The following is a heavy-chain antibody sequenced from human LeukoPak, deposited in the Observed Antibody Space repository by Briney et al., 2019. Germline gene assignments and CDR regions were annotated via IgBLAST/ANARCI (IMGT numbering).Heavy chain of an antibody. D-gene: IGHD2-15*01. J-gene: IGHJ4*02. CDR2: IYYSGST. Sequence: SETLSLTCTVSGGSIRSGDYYWSWIRQPPGKRLEWIGYIYYSGSTYYNPSLKSRVTISVDTSKNQFSLKLSSVTAADTAVYYCASSVVAVRFDYWGQGTLVTVSS. V-gene: IGHV4-30-4*01. CDR3: ASSVVAVRFDY. CDR1: GGSIRSGDYY.